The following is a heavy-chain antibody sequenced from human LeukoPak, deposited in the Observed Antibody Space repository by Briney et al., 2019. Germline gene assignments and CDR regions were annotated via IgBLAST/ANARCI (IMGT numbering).Heavy chain of an antibody. J-gene: IGHJ4*02. V-gene: IGHV3-73*01. CDR1: GFTFSGSA. D-gene: IGHD7-27*01. CDR2: IRSKANSYAT. Sequence: GGSLRLSCAASGFTFSGSAMHWVRQASGKGLEWVGRIRSKANSYATAYAASVKGRFTISRDDSKNTAYLQMNSLRVEDTAVYYCARDLTGISDYWGQGTLVTVSS. CDR3: ARDLTGISDY.